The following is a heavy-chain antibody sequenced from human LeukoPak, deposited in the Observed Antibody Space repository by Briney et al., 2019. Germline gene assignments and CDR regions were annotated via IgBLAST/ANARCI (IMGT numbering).Heavy chain of an antibody. D-gene: IGHD3-22*01. J-gene: IGHJ4*02. CDR3: ARLPNYYDSSGYYEDHDY. Sequence: PGGSLRLSCAASGFTVSSNYMSWVRQAPGKGLEWVSVIYSGGSTYYADSVKGRFTISRDNSKNTLYLQMNSLRAEDTAVYYCARLPNYYDSSGYYEDHDYWGQGTLVTVSS. CDR2: IYSGGST. V-gene: IGHV3-66*01. CDR1: GFTVSSNY.